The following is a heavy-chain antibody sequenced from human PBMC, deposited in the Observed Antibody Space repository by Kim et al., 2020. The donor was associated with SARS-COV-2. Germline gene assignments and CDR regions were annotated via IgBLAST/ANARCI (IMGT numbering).Heavy chain of an antibody. D-gene: IGHD6-13*01. CDR2: INPNSGGT. CDR3: AREKLGIAAAGPGLRQAWFDP. J-gene: IGHJ5*02. CDR1: GYTFTGYY. Sequence: ASVMVSCNASGYTFTGYYMHWVRQAPGQGLEWMGRINPNSGGTNYAQKFQGRVTMTRDTSISTAYMELSRLRSDDTAVYYCAREKLGIAAAGPGLRQAWFDPWGQGTLVTVSS. V-gene: IGHV1-2*06.